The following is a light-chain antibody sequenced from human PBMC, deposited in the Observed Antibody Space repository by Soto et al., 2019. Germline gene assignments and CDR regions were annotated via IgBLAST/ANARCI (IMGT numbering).Light chain of an antibody. CDR3: GTWDSSLSAGGV. V-gene: IGLV1-51*02. Sequence: QSVLTQPPSVSAAPGQKVTISCSGSSSNIGNNYVSWYQQLPGTAPKLLIYENNKRPSGIPDRFSGSKSGTSATLGITGLQSGDEADYYCGTWDSSLSAGGVVGGGTKLTVL. CDR1: SSNIGNNY. J-gene: IGLJ3*02. CDR2: ENN.